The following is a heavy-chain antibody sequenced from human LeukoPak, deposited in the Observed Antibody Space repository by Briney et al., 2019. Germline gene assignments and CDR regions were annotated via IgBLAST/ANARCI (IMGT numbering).Heavy chain of an antibody. CDR3: ARESTAGYNSSWYGFRN. CDR1: GFTFSGYW. V-gene: IGHV3-7*01. J-gene: IGHJ1*01. CDR2: INQDGSEK. D-gene: IGHD6-13*01. Sequence: GGSLRLSCPASGFTFSGYWMSWVRQAPWKGLEWVANINQDGSEKYYVDSVKGGFTISRDNAKNSLFLQMGSLRVEDTAVYYCARESTAGYNSSWYGFRNWGQGTLVSVSS.